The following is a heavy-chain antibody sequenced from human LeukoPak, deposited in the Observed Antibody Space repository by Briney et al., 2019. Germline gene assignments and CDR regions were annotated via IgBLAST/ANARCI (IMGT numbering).Heavy chain of an antibody. CDR2: IYHSGST. CDR1: GGSLNNYY. V-gene: IGHV4-59*01. J-gene: IGHJ4*02. Sequence: SETLSLTCTVSGGSLNNYYWSWIRQPPGKGLEWIGSIYHSGSTNYNPSLKSGVTISVDTSNNHFSLKLTSVTAADTAVYYCARDRLGGAVARWISEYWGQGILVTVSS. CDR3: ARDRLGGAVARWISEY. D-gene: IGHD2-2*03.